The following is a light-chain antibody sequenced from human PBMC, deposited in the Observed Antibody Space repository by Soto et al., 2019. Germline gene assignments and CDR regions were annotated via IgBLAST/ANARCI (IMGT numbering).Light chain of an antibody. CDR2: AAS. CDR1: QNVGSK. CDR3: QQYSFWPPS. V-gene: IGKV3-15*01. J-gene: IGKJ3*01. Sequence: EVVMTQSPATLSVSPGEGVTLSGRASQNVGSKVAWYQQKPGQAPRLIISAASTRATGVPASFSGSGSGTEFTLTISSLQSEDFAIYYCQQYSFWPPSFGPGTKVGI.